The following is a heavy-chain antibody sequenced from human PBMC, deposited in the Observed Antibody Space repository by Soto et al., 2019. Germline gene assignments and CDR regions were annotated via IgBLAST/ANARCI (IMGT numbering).Heavy chain of an antibody. CDR3: ARDVAYGDLDY. Sequence: GGSLRLSCAASGFTFSSYSMNWVRQAPGKGLEWVSYISSSSSTIYYADSVKGRFTISRDNAKNSLYLQMNSLRAEDTAIYYCARDVAYGDLDYWGQGTLVTVSS. CDR2: ISSSSSTI. J-gene: IGHJ4*02. CDR1: GFTFSSYS. D-gene: IGHD4-17*01. V-gene: IGHV3-48*04.